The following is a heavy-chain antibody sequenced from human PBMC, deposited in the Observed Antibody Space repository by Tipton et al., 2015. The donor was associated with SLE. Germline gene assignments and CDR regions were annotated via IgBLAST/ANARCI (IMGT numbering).Heavy chain of an antibody. D-gene: IGHD3-10*01. CDR2: INPSGGST. V-gene: IGHV1-46*01. J-gene: IGHJ4*02. Sequence: QSGPEVKKPGASVKVSCKASGYTFTSYYMHWVRQAPGQGLEWMGIINPSGGSTSYAQKFQGRVTMTRDTSTSTVYMELSSLRSEDTAVYYCTRERLDGEVDYWGQGTLVTVSS. CDR1: GYTFTSYY. CDR3: TRERLDGEVDY.